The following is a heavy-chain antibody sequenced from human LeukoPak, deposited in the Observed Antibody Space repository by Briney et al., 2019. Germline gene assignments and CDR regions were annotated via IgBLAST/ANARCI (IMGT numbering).Heavy chain of an antibody. CDR3: ARRYGDYANWFDP. Sequence: GGSLRLSCAASGISVSSNYMSWVRQAPGKGLQWVSVIYVDGSTYYADSVKGRITISRDNSRNTLYLQMNSLRAEDTAVYYCARRYGDYANWFDPWGQGTLVTVSS. CDR2: IYVDGST. J-gene: IGHJ5*02. D-gene: IGHD4-17*01. CDR1: GISVSSNY. V-gene: IGHV3-66*04.